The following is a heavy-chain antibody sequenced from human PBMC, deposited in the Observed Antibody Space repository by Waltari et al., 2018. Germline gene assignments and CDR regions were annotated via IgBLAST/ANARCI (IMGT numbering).Heavy chain of an antibody. J-gene: IGHJ6*02. CDR1: GYTFTSYG. CDR3: AREVIVVVPAALRLSYGMDV. CDR2: ISAYNGNT. V-gene: IGHV1-18*01. D-gene: IGHD2-2*01. Sequence: QVQLVQSGAEVKKPGASVKVSCKASGYTFTSYGISWVRPAPGQGLEWMGWISAYNGNTNYAQKLQGRVTMTTDTSTSTAYMELRSLRSDDTAVYYCAREVIVVVPAALRLSYGMDVWGQGTTVTVSS.